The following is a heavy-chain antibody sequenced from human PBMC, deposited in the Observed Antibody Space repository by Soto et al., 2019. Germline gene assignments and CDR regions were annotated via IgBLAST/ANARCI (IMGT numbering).Heavy chain of an antibody. V-gene: IGHV3-7*03. CDR3: ARDALITIFGVPIKRANYFDY. Sequence: GGSLRLSCAASGFTFSSYWMSWVRQAPGKGLEWVANIKQDGSEKYYVDSVKGRFTISRDNAKSSLYLQMNSLRAEDTAVYYCARDALITIFGVPIKRANYFDYWGQGTLVTVSS. J-gene: IGHJ4*02. CDR1: GFTFSSYW. D-gene: IGHD3-3*01. CDR2: IKQDGSEK.